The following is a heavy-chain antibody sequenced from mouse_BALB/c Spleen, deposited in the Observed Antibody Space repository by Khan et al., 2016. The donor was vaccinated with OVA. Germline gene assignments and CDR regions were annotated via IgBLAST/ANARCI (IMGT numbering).Heavy chain of an antibody. CDR2: INSGSTTI. J-gene: IGHJ2*01. V-gene: IGHV5-17*02. CDR1: GFTFSSFG. D-gene: IGHD4-1*01. Sequence: VQLKQSGGGLVQPGGSRKLSCAASGFTFSSFGMHWVRQAPEKGLEWVAYINSGSTTIYYADPVKGRFTISRDNPKTTLFLQMTSLRSEDTAMYYCARGNWAYWGQGTTLTVSS. CDR3: ARGNWAY.